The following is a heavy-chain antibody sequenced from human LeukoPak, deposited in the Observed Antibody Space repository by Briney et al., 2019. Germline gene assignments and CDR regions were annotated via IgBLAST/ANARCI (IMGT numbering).Heavy chain of an antibody. CDR3: TRDREAAGQKLTDY. D-gene: IGHD6-13*01. CDR2: ISIYNGNT. CDR1: GYTFTSYG. Sequence: ASVKVSCKASGYTFTSYGITRVRQAPGQGLEWTGWISIYNGNTNNAQKLQGRVTMTTDTSTSTAYMELRGLRPDDTAIYYCTRDREAAGQKLTDYWGQGTLVTVSS. J-gene: IGHJ4*02. V-gene: IGHV1-18*01.